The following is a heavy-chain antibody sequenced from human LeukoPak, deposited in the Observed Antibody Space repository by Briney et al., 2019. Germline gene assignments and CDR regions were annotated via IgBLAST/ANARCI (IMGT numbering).Heavy chain of an antibody. CDR2: IYYSGST. CDR3: ARGTTQTAFDI. V-gene: IGHV4-59*12. D-gene: IGHD1/OR15-1a*01. Sequence: SETLSLTCTVSGGSISSYYWSWIRQPPGKGLEWIGYIYYSGSTNYRPSLKSRVTISVDTSKNQFSLKLSSVTAADTAVYYCARGTTQTAFDIWGQGTMVTVSS. J-gene: IGHJ3*02. CDR1: GGSISSYY.